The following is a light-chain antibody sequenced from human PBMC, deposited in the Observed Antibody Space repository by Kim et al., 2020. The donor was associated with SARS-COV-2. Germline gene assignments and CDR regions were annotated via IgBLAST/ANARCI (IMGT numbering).Light chain of an antibody. CDR3: QTADSSVYV. CDR2: KDS. Sequence: VSRGQTDRIPCSGDALSTQFAYWYQKRPGPAPVLVLYKDSGRPSVIPGRFSGSRSGTTVTLTISGVQAEDEADYYCQTADSSVYVFGTGTKVTVL. V-gene: IGLV3-25*03. J-gene: IGLJ1*01. CDR1: ALSTQF.